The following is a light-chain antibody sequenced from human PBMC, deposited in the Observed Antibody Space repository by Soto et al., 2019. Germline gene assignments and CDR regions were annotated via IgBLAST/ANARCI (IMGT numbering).Light chain of an antibody. J-gene: IGLJ2*01. Sequence: QSVLTQSPSASASLGASVKLTCTLSSGHSSYAIAWHQQQPEKGPRYLMKLDSDGSHTKGDAIPDRFSGSSSGAERYLTNSSLQSEDEADYYCQTWGTGIHLVFGGGTKLTVL. CDR1: SGHSSYA. CDR2: LDSDGSH. V-gene: IGLV4-69*01. CDR3: QTWGTGIHLV.